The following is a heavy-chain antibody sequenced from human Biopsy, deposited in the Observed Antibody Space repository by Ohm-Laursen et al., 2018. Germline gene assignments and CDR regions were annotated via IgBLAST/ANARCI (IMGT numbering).Heavy chain of an antibody. V-gene: IGHV4-61*08. CDR3: ARAYFYGVGTSNYFFDS. Sequence: GTLSLTCTVSGGSVRSPDHRWNWVRRAPGKGLEWIGNIYYSWSTFYIPSLRGRVTMDLDTSKNQFSLRLRSVTSADTAVYFCARAYFYGVGTSNYFFDSWGQGALVTVSS. CDR1: GGSVRSPDHR. J-gene: IGHJ4*02. CDR2: IYYSWST. D-gene: IGHD3-10*01.